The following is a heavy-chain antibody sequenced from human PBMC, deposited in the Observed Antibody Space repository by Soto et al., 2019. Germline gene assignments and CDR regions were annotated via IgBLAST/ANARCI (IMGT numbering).Heavy chain of an antibody. V-gene: IGHV4-34*01. D-gene: IGHD3-22*01. CDR1: GGSFRGFY. Sequence: ETLSLTCGVDGGSFRGFYRSWIRQPPGKGLEWIGEVDQSGRTNYNPSLKSQVTISVDTSEKQFSLKLSSVTAADTAVYYCARSFYYENSGYPDWGPGILVTVSS. CDR3: ARSFYYENSGYPD. J-gene: IGHJ4*02. CDR2: VDQSGRT.